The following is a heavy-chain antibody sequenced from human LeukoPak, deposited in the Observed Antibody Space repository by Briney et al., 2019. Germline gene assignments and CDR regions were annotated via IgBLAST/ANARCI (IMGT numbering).Heavy chain of an antibody. Sequence: GGSLRLSCAASGFTFRSYGMAWVRQAPGKGLEWVSAIRGSGDTALYADSVKGRFTISRDNFKNTLYLQMNSLRAEDTAVYFCAKDDYYDSSGDPNWFDPWGQGTLVTVSS. CDR3: AKDDYYDSSGDPNWFDP. J-gene: IGHJ5*02. V-gene: IGHV3-23*01. CDR1: GFTFRSYG. CDR2: IRGSGDTA. D-gene: IGHD3-22*01.